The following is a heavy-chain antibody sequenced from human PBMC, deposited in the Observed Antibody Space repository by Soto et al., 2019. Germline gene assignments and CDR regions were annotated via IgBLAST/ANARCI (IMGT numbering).Heavy chain of an antibody. D-gene: IGHD3-22*01. CDR2: MSYSGSA. CDR3: AIYDSGGYGIFDH. Sequence: PSETLSLTCTVSGGSISSSNYYWGWIRQPPGKGLEWIGSMSYSGSAYYNKSLKSRVAISLDASKNQFSLRLSSVTAADSAIYYCAIYDSGGYGIFDHWGQGTLVTVS. CDR1: GGSISSSNYY. V-gene: IGHV4-39*01. J-gene: IGHJ4*02.